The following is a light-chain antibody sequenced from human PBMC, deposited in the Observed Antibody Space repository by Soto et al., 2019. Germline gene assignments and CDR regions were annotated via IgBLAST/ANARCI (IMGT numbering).Light chain of an antibody. CDR3: SSYTSSSSYV. CDR2: DVS. J-gene: IGLJ1*01. CDR1: SSDVGTYNS. Sequence: QSALTQPASVSGSPGQSITISCTGTSSDVGTYNSVSWYQQYPGKAPKLMIHDVSNRPSGVSNRFSGSKSGNTASLTISGLQVEDEADYYCSSYTSSSSYVFGSGTKLTVL. V-gene: IGLV2-14*01.